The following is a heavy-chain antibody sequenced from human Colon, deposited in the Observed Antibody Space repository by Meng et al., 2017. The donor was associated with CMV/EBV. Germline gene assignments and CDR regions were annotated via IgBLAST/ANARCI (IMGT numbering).Heavy chain of an antibody. D-gene: IGHD6-6*01. CDR2: INHDGSNT. V-gene: IGHV3-74*01. J-gene: IGHJ5*02. CDR1: FAFSGYW. CDR3: VRESGPTAVRDNRFDP. Sequence: FAFSGYWMHWVRQAPGEGPVWVSRINHDGSNTIYADSVKGRFTISRDNAKNTVYLQMNNLRAEDTAVYYCVRESGPTAVRDNRFDPWGQGTLVTVSS.